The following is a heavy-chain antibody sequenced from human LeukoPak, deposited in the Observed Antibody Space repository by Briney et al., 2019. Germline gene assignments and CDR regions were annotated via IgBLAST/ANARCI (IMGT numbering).Heavy chain of an antibody. Sequence: GGSLRLSCAASGFTFSSYAMSWVRRAPVKGLEWVSAISGSGGSTYYADSVKGRFTISRDNSKNTLYLQMNSLRAEDTAVYYCAKRSGNYYDSSGHPEPFDYWGQGTLVTVSS. V-gene: IGHV3-23*01. CDR1: GFTFSSYA. CDR3: AKRSGNYYDSSGHPEPFDY. D-gene: IGHD3-22*01. J-gene: IGHJ4*02. CDR2: ISGSGGST.